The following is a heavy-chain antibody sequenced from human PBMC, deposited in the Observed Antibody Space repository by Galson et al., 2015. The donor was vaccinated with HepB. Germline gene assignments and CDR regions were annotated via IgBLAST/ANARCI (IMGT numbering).Heavy chain of an antibody. CDR2: IWYDGSNK. CDR3: ARDREYYYGSGPYYYAMDV. D-gene: IGHD3-10*01. CDR1: GFTFSSYG. J-gene: IGHJ6*02. V-gene: IGHV3-33*08. Sequence: SLRLSCAASGFTFSSYGMHWVRQAPGKGLEWVAVIWYDGSNKDYADSVKGRFTISRDNSKNTLYLQMNSLRAEDTAVYYCARDREYYYGSGPYYYAMDVWGQGTTVTVSS.